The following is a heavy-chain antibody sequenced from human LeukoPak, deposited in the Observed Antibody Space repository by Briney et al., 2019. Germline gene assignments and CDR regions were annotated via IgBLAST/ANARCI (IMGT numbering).Heavy chain of an antibody. CDR3: ASDNRCGGDCYGY. CDR1: GGSISSYY. J-gene: IGHJ4*02. D-gene: IGHD2-21*01. CDR2: IYYSGST. Sequence: PSETLSLTCTVSGGSISSYYWSWIRQPPGKGLEWIGYIYYSGSTNYNPSLKSRVTISVDTSKYQFSLMLSSVTAADTAVYYCASDNRCGGDCYGYWGQGTLVSVSS. V-gene: IGHV4-59*08.